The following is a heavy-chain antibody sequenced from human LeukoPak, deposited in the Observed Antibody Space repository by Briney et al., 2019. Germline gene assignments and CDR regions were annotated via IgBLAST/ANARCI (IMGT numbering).Heavy chain of an antibody. D-gene: IGHD5-12*01. J-gene: IGHJ4*02. CDR2: ISSSGSV. CDR1: RGSISGSIRSYY. CDR3: ARIPLGCSGAYCFDY. V-gene: IGHV4-4*09. Sequence: PSETLSLTCTVSRGSISGSIRSYYWSWLRQPPGKGLEWIGYISSSGSVNDNPSLRSRVTISVDTSKNQFFLNRSSVSAADTAVYYCARIPLGCSGAYCFDYWGQGTLVTVSP.